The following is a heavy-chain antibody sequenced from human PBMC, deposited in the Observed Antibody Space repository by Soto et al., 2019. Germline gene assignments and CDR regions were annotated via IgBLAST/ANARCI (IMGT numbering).Heavy chain of an antibody. V-gene: IGHV4-31*03. Sequence: QVQLQESGPGLVKPSQTLSLTCTVSGGSISSGGYYWSWIRQHPGKGLEWIGYIYYTGSTYYNPSLNSRVTISVDTSKNQFSLQLSSVTAADSAVYYCARESRDFYYYYLDVWGKGTTVTVSS. CDR1: GGSISSGGYY. CDR3: ARESRDFYYYYLDV. CDR2: IYYTGST. J-gene: IGHJ6*03.